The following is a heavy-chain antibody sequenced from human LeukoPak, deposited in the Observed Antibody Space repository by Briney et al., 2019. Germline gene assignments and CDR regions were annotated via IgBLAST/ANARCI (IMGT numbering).Heavy chain of an antibody. J-gene: IGHJ6*04. CDR3: AKTYSSSSTIYYYYGMDV. Sequence: SLRLSCAASGFNFDDFAMHWVRQAPGKGLEWVSGITWNSANIGYADSVKGQFTISRDNAKNSLYLQMNSLRAEDTALYYCAKTYSSSSTIYYYYGMDVWGKGTTVTVSS. CDR1: GFNFDDFA. V-gene: IGHV3-9*01. D-gene: IGHD6-13*01. CDR2: ITWNSANI.